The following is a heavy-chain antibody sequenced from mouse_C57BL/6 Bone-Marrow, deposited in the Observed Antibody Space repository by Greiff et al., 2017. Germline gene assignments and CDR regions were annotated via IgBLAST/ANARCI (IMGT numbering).Heavy chain of an antibody. J-gene: IGHJ2*01. V-gene: IGHV14-4*01. CDR1: GFNIKDDY. D-gene: IGHD1-1*02. CDR2: IDPENGDT. CDR3: TTRGWWLRYYFDY. Sequence: EVQLQQSGAELVRPGASVKLSCTASGFNIKDDYMHWVKQRPEQGLEWIGWIDPENGDTEYASKFQGKATITADTSSNTAYLQLSSLTSEDTAVYYCTTRGWWLRYYFDYWGQGTTLTVSS.